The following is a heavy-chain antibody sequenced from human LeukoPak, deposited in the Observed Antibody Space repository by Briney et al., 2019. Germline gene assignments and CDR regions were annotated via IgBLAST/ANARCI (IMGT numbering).Heavy chain of an antibody. J-gene: IGHJ4*02. V-gene: IGHV3-21*01. Sequence: SLKGRFTISGDNAKNSLYLQMNSLRAEDTAVYYCARARYYGSGTYACFDYWGQGTLVTVSS. CDR3: ARARYYGSGTYACFDY. D-gene: IGHD3-10*01.